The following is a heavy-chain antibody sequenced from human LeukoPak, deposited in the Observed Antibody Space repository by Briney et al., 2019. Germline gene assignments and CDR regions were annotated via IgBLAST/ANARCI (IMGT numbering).Heavy chain of an antibody. CDR1: GFTFGDYA. CDR3: TREAPVILWFGELIDP. CDR2: IRSKAYGGTT. J-gene: IGHJ5*02. V-gene: IGHV3-49*03. D-gene: IGHD3-10*01. Sequence: GGSLRLSCTASGFTFGDYAMSWFRQAPGKGLEWVGFIRSKAYGGTTEYAASVKGRFTISRDDSKSIAYLQMNSLKTEDTAVYYCTREAPVILWFGELIDPWGQGTLVTVSS.